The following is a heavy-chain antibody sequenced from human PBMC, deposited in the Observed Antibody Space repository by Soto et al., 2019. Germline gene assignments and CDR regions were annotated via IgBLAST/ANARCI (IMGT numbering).Heavy chain of an antibody. V-gene: IGHV4-31*01. Sequence: QVQLQESGPGLVKPSQTLSLTCTVSGGSISSGGYYWSWIRQHPGKGPEWIGYIYYSGRTYYNPXLXSXXTMSVDTSKTQFSLKLSSMTAADTAVYYCARSVDPWGQGTLVTVSS. CDR3: ARSVDP. CDR1: GGSISSGGYY. CDR2: IYYSGRT. J-gene: IGHJ5*02.